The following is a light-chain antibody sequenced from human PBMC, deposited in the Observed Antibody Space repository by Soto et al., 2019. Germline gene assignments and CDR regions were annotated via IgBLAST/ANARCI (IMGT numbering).Light chain of an antibody. CDR1: QSVSSSY. CDR3: QQRSNWPLIT. V-gene: IGKV3D-20*02. CDR2: GAS. Sequence: EIVLTQSPGTLSLSPGERATLSCRASQSVSSSYLAWYQQKPGQAPRLLIYGASSRATGIPDRFSGSGSGTDYTLTISSLEPEDFAVYYCQQRSNWPLITFGRGTRLEIK. J-gene: IGKJ5*01.